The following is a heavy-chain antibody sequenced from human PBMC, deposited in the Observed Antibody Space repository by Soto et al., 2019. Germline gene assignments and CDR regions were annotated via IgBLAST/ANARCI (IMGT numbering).Heavy chain of an antibody. V-gene: IGHV4-34*01. CDR1: GGSFSGYY. D-gene: IGHD3-9*01. CDR2: INHSGST. J-gene: IGHJ6*03. Sequence: SETLSLTCAVYGGSFSGYYWSWIRQPPGKGLEWIGEINHSGSTNYNPSLKSRGTISVDTSKNQFSLKLSSVTAADTAVYYCARGHLDYDIVTGYDKPLNYYYYMDVWGKGTTVTVSS. CDR3: ARGHLDYDIVTGYDKPLNYYYYMDV.